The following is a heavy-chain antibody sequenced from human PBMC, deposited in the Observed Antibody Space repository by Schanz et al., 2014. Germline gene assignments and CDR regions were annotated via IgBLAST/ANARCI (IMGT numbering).Heavy chain of an antibody. Sequence: EVQLVESGGYLVQPGGSLRLSCSASGFTFSSYAMHWVRQASGKGLEYVSAITRSGGGTYYSDSVKGRFTISRDISKNTLHLQVTSLRAEDTAIYYCARDGNYYGSRNYYKTPYYFDYWGQGTLVTVSS. V-gene: IGHV3-64D*08. J-gene: IGHJ4*02. CDR3: ARDGNYYGSRNYYKTPYYFDY. CDR2: ITRSGGGT. D-gene: IGHD3-10*01. CDR1: GFTFSSYA.